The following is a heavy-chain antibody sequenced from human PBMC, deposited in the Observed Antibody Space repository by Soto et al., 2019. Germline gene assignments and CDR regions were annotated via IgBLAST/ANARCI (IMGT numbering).Heavy chain of an antibody. CDR2: IGHSGSS. D-gene: IGHD5-18*01. CDR1: GGSFSGYY. V-gene: IGHV4-34*01. CDR3: AKDSGYKYGYFRWFDP. Sequence: PSETLSLTCAVYGGSFSGYYCSWIRQPPGKGLEWIGEIGHSGSSNYNPSLKSRVSLSIDTSKSQFSLKLSSVTAADTAVYYCAKDSGYKYGYFRWFDPWGQGTLVTVSS. J-gene: IGHJ5*02.